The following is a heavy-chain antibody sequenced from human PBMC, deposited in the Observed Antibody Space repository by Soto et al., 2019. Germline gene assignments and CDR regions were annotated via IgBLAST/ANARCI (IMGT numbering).Heavy chain of an antibody. D-gene: IGHD6-19*01. CDR1: GFTFSSYA. J-gene: IGHJ4*02. CDR3: AKDPIAVAGTFDY. V-gene: IGHV3-23*01. Sequence: PGGSLRPSCGASGFTFSSYAMSWVRQAPGKGLEWVSAISGNGADATYAESVRGRFTISRDNSKDTLYLQMNSLRADDTAVYYCAKDPIAVAGTFDYWGQGTLVTVSS. CDR2: ISGNGADA.